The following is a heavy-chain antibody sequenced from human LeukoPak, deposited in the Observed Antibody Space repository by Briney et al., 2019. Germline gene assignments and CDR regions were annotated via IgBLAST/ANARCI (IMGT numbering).Heavy chain of an antibody. CDR3: AGGTTNTKGAFDM. Sequence: ASVKVSCTASGYTFTNYYIHWVRQAPGQGREGMGIINPSGSSTSYAQKFQGRVTMTRDTSTSTVYMELSSLRSEDTAVYYCAGGTTNTKGAFDMWGQGTMVTVSS. CDR2: INPSGSST. D-gene: IGHD2-8*01. V-gene: IGHV1-46*01. J-gene: IGHJ3*02. CDR1: GYTFTNYY.